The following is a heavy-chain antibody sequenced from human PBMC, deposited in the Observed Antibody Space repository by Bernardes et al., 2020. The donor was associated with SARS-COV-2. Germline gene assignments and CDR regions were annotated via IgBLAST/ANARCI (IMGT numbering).Heavy chain of an antibody. Sequence: GGSLRLSCAASGFTFDDYTMHWVRQAPGKGLEWVSLISWDGGSTYYADSVKGRFTISRDNSKNSLYLQMNSLRTEDTALYYCAKDTLEAYSGSYDQSEAIDYWGQGTLVTVSS. CDR3: AKDTLEAYSGSYDQSEAIDY. J-gene: IGHJ4*02. CDR1: GFTFDDYT. V-gene: IGHV3-43*01. D-gene: IGHD1-26*01. CDR2: ISWDGGST.